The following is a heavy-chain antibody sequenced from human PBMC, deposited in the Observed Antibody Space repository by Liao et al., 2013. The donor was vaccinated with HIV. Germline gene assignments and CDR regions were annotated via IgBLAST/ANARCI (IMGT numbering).Heavy chain of an antibody. V-gene: IGHV4-39*07. D-gene: IGHD3-3*01. Sequence: QLQLQESGPGLVKPSETLSLTCTVSGGSISSSSYYWGWIRQPPGKGLEWIGSIYYSGSTYYNPSLKSRVTISVDTSKNQFSLKLSSVTAADTAVYYCARDQGWDVLRFLEWSTSGAFDIWGQGTMVTVSS. CDR2: IYYSGST. CDR1: GGSISSSSYY. J-gene: IGHJ3*02. CDR3: ARDQGWDVLRFLEWSTSGAFDI.